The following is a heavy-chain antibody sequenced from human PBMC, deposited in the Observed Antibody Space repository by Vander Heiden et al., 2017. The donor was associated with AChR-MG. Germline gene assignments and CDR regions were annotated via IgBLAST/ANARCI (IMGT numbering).Heavy chain of an antibody. V-gene: IGHV3-21*01. CDR1: GFPFSSYS. CDR3: ARARSGSYYAPVDY. CDR2: ISIRSNYI. D-gene: IGHD3-10*01. Sequence: EVQLVESGGGLVKLEGSLRPSCAASGFPFSSYSMAWDRQAPGNGREWCSSISIRSNYISYADSVKGRFTISRDNAKNLLFLEMNSLRAEDTAVYYCARARSGSYYAPVDYWGQGTLVTVSS. J-gene: IGHJ4*02.